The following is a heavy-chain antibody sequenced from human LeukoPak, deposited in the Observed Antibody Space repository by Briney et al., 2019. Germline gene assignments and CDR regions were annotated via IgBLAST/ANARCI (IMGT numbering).Heavy chain of an antibody. D-gene: IGHD4-17*01. CDR2: IYYSGST. CDR3: ARPNYGDNYFDY. V-gene: IGHV4-39*01. J-gene: IGHJ4*02. Sequence: SETLSLTCTVSGGSLSSSSYYWGWIRQPPGTGLEWIGSIYYSGSTYYNPSLKSRVTISVDTSKNQFSLKLSSVTAADTAVYYCARPNYGDNYFDYWGQGTLVTVSS. CDR1: GGSLSSSSYY.